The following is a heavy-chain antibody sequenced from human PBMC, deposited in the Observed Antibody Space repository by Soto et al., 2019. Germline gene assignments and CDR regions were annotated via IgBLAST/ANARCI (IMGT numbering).Heavy chain of an antibody. CDR1: GGSFSGYY. J-gene: IGHJ4*02. V-gene: IGHV4-34*01. CDR2: INHSGST. Sequence: QVQLQQWGAGLLKPSETLSLTCAVYGGSFSGYYWSWIRQPPGKGLEWIGEINHSGSTNYNPSLKSRVTISVDTSKNQISLKLSSVTAADTAVYYCARFSGYDYYYWGQGTLVTVSS. CDR3: ARFSGYDYYY. D-gene: IGHD5-12*01.